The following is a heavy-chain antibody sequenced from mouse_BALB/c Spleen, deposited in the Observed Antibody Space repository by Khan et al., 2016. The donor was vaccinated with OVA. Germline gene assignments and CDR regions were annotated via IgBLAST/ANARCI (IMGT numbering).Heavy chain of an antibody. CDR3: ARRSYYGYTMDY. CDR2: ISPGSGST. J-gene: IGHJ3*01. Sequence: QVQLQQSGAELARPGASVKLSCKASGYTFTDYWINWVKQRTGQGLEWIGKISPGSGSTYYNERFKGKATLTADKSSSTAYMQLSSLTSEASAVYAWARRSYYGYTMDYWGQGTPVTVSA. V-gene: IGHV1-77*01. D-gene: IGHD1-2*01. CDR1: GYTFTDYW.